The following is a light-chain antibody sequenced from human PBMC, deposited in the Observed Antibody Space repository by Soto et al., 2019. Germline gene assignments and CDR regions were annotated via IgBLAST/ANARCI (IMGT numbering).Light chain of an antibody. CDR1: QSVSSN. CDR3: QQYNSWPIT. V-gene: IGKV3-15*01. CDR2: GAS. Sequence: DIVMTQSPATLSVSPGERATLSCRASQSVSSNLAWYQQKPGQAPRLLIYGASTRATDIPARFSGSGSGTEFTLTISSLQSEEFAVYYCQQYNSWPITFGHGTRLEIK. J-gene: IGKJ5*01.